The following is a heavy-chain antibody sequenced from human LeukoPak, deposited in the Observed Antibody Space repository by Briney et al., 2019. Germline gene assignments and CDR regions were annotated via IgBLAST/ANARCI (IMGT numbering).Heavy chain of an antibody. Sequence: GGPLRLSCVTSGFLFSNYHMSWVRQAPGKGLECVANIKNDGSEKYYVDSVKGRFTISRDDSKKSLFLHMNSLRADDTAVYFCAREFGDYGGYFDLWGRGTLVTVSS. CDR1: GFLFSNYH. CDR2: IKNDGSEK. CDR3: AREFGDYGGYFDL. V-gene: IGHV3-7*01. D-gene: IGHD4-17*01. J-gene: IGHJ2*01.